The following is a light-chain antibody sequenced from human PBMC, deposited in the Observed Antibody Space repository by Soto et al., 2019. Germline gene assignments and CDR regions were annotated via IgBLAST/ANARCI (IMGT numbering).Light chain of an antibody. CDR3: QQYGSSL. J-gene: IGKJ5*01. CDR1: QSVSSN. Sequence: EIVMTQSPGTLSVSPGERATLSCRASQSVSSNLAWYQQKPGQAPRLLIYGASSRATGIPDRFSGSGSGTDFTLTISRLEPEDFAVYYCQQYGSSLFGQGTRLEIK. V-gene: IGKV3-20*01. CDR2: GAS.